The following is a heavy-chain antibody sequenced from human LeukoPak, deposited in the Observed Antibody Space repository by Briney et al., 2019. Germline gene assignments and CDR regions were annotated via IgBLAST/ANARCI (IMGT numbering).Heavy chain of an antibody. CDR2: ISAYNGNT. CDR1: GYTFTSYG. CDR3: ARGKWGSYSVPAAFDI. V-gene: IGHV1-18*01. J-gene: IGHJ3*02. Sequence: GASVKVSCKASGYTFTSYGISWVRQAPGQGLEWMGWISAYNGNTNYEQKLQGRVTTTTDTSTSTAYMELRSLRSDDTAVYYCARGKWGSYSVPAAFDIWGQGTMVTVSS. D-gene: IGHD1-26*01.